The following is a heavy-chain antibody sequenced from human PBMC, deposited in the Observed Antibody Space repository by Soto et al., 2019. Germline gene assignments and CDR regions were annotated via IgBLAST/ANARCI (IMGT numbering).Heavy chain of an antibody. CDR1: GFTYSGYA. CDR2: IIGSGSST. J-gene: IGHJ3*02. Sequence: GSLRLSCAASGFTYSGYAMSWVRQAPGKGLEWVSGIIGSGSSTHHADSVKGRFTISRDNSKNTLDLQMNGLRAEDTAVYYCAKDKTVAGTNAFDIWGQGTMVTVSS. D-gene: IGHD6-19*01. V-gene: IGHV3-23*01. CDR3: AKDKTVAGTNAFDI.